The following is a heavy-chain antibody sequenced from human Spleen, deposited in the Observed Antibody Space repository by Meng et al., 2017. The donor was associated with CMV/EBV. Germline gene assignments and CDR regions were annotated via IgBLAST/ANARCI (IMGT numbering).Heavy chain of an antibody. CDR3: AKGSTPACPDY. CDR2: INPSSSTT. Sequence: GESLKISCAASGFTFSSYSMNWVRQAPGKGLEWISYINPSSSTTYYADSVKGRFTLSRDNAKNSLYLQMNSLRAEDTAVYYCAKGSTPACPDYWGQGTLVTVSS. J-gene: IGHJ4*02. CDR1: GFTFSSYS. D-gene: IGHD2-15*01. V-gene: IGHV3-48*04.